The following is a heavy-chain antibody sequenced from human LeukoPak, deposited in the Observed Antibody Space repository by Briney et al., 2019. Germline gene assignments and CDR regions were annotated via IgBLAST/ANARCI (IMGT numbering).Heavy chain of an antibody. CDR3: ARVSTSRSSSGLIDY. CDR2: ISTYNGNA. CDR1: GYTFTTYG. Sequence: GASVKVSCKASGYTFTTYGISWVRQAPGQGLEWMGWISTYNGNANYAQNLQGRVTMTTDTSTSTAYMELRSLRSDDTAVYYCARVSTSRSSSGLIDYWGQGTLVTVSS. V-gene: IGHV1-18*01. D-gene: IGHD6-19*01. J-gene: IGHJ4*02.